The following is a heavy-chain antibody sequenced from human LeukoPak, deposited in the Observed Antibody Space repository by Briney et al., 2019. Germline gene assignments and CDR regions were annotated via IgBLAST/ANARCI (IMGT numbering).Heavy chain of an antibody. V-gene: IGHV3-23*01. CDR3: AKEVTYYFDY. J-gene: IGHJ4*02. CDR2: ITTSGRT. Sequence: GGSLRLSCAASGFSFSSFGMSWVRQAPGKGLEWVSCITTSGRTYYADSVQGRFTISRDNSKNTLYLQMNSLRAEDTAVYYCAKEVTYYFDYWGQGTLVTVSS. CDR1: GFSFSSFG.